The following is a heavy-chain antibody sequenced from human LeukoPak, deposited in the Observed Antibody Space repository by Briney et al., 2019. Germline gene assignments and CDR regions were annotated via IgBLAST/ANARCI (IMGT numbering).Heavy chain of an antibody. Sequence: GGSLRLSCAASGFTFSSYSMNWVRQAPGKGLEWVSSISSSSSYIYYADSVKGRFTISRDNAKNSLYLQMNSLRAEDTAVYYCARSRLRIAAAGPIDYWGQGTLVTVSS. D-gene: IGHD6-13*01. CDR1: GFTFSSYS. CDR3: ARSRLRIAAAGPIDY. CDR2: ISSSSSYI. V-gene: IGHV3-21*01. J-gene: IGHJ4*02.